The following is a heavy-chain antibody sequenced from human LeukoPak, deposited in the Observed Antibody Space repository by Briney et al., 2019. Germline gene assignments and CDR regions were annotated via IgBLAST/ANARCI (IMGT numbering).Heavy chain of an antibody. CDR2: ISAYNGNT. J-gene: IGHJ4*02. D-gene: IGHD6-13*01. CDR1: GYTITSYG. Sequence: ASVKVSCKASGYTITSYGISWVRQAPGQGLEWMGWISAYNGNTNYAQKLQGRVTMTTDTSTSTAYMELRSLRSDDTAVYYCARDPRYSSSWQWLVLAVYGPLGGPQFDYWGQGTLVTVSS. V-gene: IGHV1-18*04. CDR3: ARDPRYSSSWQWLVLAVYGPLGGPQFDY.